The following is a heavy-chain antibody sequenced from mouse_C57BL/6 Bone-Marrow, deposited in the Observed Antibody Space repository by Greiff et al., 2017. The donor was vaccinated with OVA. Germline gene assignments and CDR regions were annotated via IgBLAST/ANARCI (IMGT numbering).Heavy chain of an antibody. D-gene: IGHD2-4*01. V-gene: IGHV6-3*01. CDR2: IRLKSDNYST. CDR3: TDYDSHYCDY. J-gene: IGHJ2*01. CDR1: GFTFSNYW. Sequence: DVHLVESGGGLVQPGGSMKLSCVASGFTFSNYWMNWVRQSPEKGLEWVAQIRLKSDNYSTPYAESVKGRFTISRDDSKSSVYLQMNNLRAEDTRIYYCTDYDSHYCDYWGQGTTLTVSS.